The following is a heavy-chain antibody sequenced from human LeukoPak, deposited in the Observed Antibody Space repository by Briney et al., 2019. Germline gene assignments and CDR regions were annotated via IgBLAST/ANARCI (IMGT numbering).Heavy chain of an antibody. CDR2: INHSGST. J-gene: IGHJ4*02. CDR3: ARVRIAARPVYFDY. D-gene: IGHD6-6*01. Sequence: SETLSLTCAVYGGSFSGYYWSWIRQPPGKGLEWIGEINHSGSTNHNPSLKSRVTISVDTSKNQFSLKLSSVTAADTAVYYCARVRIAARPVYFDYWGQGTLVTVSS. CDR1: GGSFSGYY. V-gene: IGHV4-34*01.